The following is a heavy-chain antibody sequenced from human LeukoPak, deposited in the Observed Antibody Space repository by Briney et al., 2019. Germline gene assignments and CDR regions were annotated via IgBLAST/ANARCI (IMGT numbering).Heavy chain of an antibody. CDR3: ARVRLADERAWAY. CDR1: GYTFSHFY. V-gene: IGHV1-2*02. D-gene: IGHD3-3*02. J-gene: IGHJ4*02. Sequence: ASVKVSCKGSGYTFSHFYIHWLRQAPGQGLEYVGWITPKSGDTYSPQRFQGRVTMTGDASISTAYMELSSLRSDDTAVYFCARVRLADERAWAYWGQGTLVTVSS. CDR2: ITPKSGDT.